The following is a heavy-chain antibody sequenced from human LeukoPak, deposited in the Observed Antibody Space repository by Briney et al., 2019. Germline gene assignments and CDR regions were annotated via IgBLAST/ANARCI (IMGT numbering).Heavy chain of an antibody. CDR2: INPSGGST. CDR1: GYTFTSYY. CDR3: ATDKETQLALDY. Sequence: EASVKVSCKASGYTFTSYYMHWVRQAPGQGLEWMGIINPSGGSTSYAQKFQGRVTMTEDTSTDIAYMELSSLRSEDTAVYYCATDKETQLALDYWGQGTLVTVSS. D-gene: IGHD3-3*02. J-gene: IGHJ4*02. V-gene: IGHV1-46*01.